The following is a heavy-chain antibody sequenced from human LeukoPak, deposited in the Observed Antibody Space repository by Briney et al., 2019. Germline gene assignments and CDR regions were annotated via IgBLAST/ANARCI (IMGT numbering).Heavy chain of an antibody. V-gene: IGHV3-21*04. CDR2: ISSSSSYI. CDR3: ARDQTLAAADTYYYYYMDV. J-gene: IGHJ6*03. CDR1: GFTFSSYS. D-gene: IGHD6-13*01. Sequence: GGSLRLSCAASGFTFSSYSMNWVRQAPGKGLEWVSSISSSSSYIYYADSVKGRFTISRDDAKNSLYLQMNSLRSDDTAVYYCARDQTLAAADTYYYYYMDVWGKGTTVTVSS.